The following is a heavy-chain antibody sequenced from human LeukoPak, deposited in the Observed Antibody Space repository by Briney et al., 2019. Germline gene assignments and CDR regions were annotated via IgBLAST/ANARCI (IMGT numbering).Heavy chain of an antibody. CDR3: ARVPGEGGYYFDY. CDR2: IYHSGST. CDR1: GGSISSSNW. D-gene: IGHD1-26*01. V-gene: IGHV4-4*02. Sequence: SETLSLTCAVSGGSISSSNWWSWVRQPPGKGLEWIGEIYHSGSTNYNPSLKSRVTISVDKSKNQFSLKLSSVTAADTAVYYCARVPGEGGYYFDYWGQGTLVTVSS. J-gene: IGHJ4*02.